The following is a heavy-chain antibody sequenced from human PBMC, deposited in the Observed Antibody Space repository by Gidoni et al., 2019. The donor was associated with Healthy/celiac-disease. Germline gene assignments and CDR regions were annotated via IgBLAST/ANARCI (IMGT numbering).Heavy chain of an antibody. D-gene: IGHD3-9*01. V-gene: IGHV1-2*02. J-gene: IGHJ4*02. Sequence: QVQLVQSGAEVKKPGASVKVSCKASGYTFTGYYMHWVRQAPGQGLEWMGWINPNSGGTNYAQKFQGRVTMTRDTSISTAYMELSRLRSDDTAVYYCARSYYDILTGSTTTFDYWGQGTLVTVSS. CDR1: GYTFTGYY. CDR2: INPNSGGT. CDR3: ARSYYDILTGSTTTFDY.